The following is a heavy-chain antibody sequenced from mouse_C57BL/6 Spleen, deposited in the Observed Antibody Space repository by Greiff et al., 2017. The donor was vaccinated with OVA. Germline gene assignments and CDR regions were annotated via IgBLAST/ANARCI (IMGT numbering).Heavy chain of an antibody. Sequence: EVQLQQSGAELVRPGASVKLSCTASGFNIKDDYMHWVKQRPEQGLEWIGWIDPENGDTEYASKFQGKATIPADTSTNTAYLQHSILTSENTTVYYCTTYNYGNPFDYWGQGTTLTVSS. D-gene: IGHD2-1*01. CDR2: IDPENGDT. V-gene: IGHV14-4*01. J-gene: IGHJ2*01. CDR1: GFNIKDDY. CDR3: TTYNYGNPFDY.